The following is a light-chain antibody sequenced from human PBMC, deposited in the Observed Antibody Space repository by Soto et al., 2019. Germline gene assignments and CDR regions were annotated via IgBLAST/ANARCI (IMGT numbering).Light chain of an antibody. CDR3: QQSYSSWT. CDR2: AAS. V-gene: IGKV1-39*01. CDR1: QSISSY. Sequence: DIPMTQSPSSLSASVGDRVTITCRASQSISSYLNWYQQKPAKAPKLLIYAASSLQSGVPSRFSGSGSGTDFTLTISSLQPEDFATYYCQQSYSSWTFGQGTKVEIK. J-gene: IGKJ1*01.